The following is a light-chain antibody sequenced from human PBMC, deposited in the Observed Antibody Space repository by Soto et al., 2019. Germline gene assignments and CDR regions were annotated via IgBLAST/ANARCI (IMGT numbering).Light chain of an antibody. CDR2: DVS. V-gene: IGLV2-11*01. J-gene: IGLJ1*01. CDR3: CSYAGSYV. Sequence: QSVLTQPRSVSGSPGQSVTISCTGTSSDVGGYNYVSWYQQHPDKSPKLMIYDVSKRPSGVPERFSGSKSGNTASLTISGLQAEEAADYYCCSYAGSYVFGTGTKLTVL. CDR1: SSDVGGYNY.